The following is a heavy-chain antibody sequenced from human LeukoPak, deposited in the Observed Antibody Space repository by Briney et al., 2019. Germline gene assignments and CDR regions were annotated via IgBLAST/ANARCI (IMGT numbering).Heavy chain of an antibody. CDR1: GGTFSSYA. V-gene: IGHV1-69*05. CDR2: IIPISGTA. Sequence: SVKVSCKASGGTFSSYAISWVRQAPGQGLEWMGGIIPISGTANYAQKFQGRVTITTDESTSTAYMELSSLRSEDTAVYYCARSLTGYSSGWRFDYWGQGTLVTVSS. J-gene: IGHJ4*02. D-gene: IGHD6-19*01. CDR3: ARSLTGYSSGWRFDY.